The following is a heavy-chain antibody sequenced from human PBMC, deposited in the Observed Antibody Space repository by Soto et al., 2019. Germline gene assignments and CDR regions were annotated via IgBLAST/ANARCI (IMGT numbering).Heavy chain of an antibody. V-gene: IGHV1-18*01. CDR1: GYTFTSYV. D-gene: IGHD2-15*01. Sequence: QVQLVQSGAEVKKPGASVKVSCKASGYTFTSYVISWVRQAPGQGLERMGGISAYNGNTNYAQKLQGRVTMTTDTSTSTAYMELRSLRSDDTAVYYCVVAAQPYYFDYWGQGTLVTVSS. CDR3: VVAAQPYYFDY. CDR2: ISAYNGNT. J-gene: IGHJ4*02.